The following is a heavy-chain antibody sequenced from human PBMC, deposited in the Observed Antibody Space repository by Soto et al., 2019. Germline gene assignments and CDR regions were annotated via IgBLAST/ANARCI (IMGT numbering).Heavy chain of an antibody. CDR1: GGSFSGYY. J-gene: IGHJ4*02. CDR2: INHSGST. CDR3: ASIPRSPLKQQLVFDY. V-gene: IGHV4-34*01. D-gene: IGHD6-13*01. Sequence: SETLSLTCAVYGGSFSGYYWSWIRKPPGKGLEWIGEINHSGSTNYNPSLKSRVTISVDTSKNQFSLKLSSVTAADTAVYYCASIPRSPLKQQLVFDYWGQGTLVTVSS.